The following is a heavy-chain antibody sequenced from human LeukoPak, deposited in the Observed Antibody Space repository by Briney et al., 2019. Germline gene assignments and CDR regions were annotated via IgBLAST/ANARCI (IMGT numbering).Heavy chain of an antibody. CDR1: GFTVSSNY. CDR2: ISSSSSYI. J-gene: IGHJ4*02. CDR3: ARSYPMTTVTKVDY. Sequence: GGSLRLSCAASGFTVSSNYMNWVRQAPGKGLEWVSSISSSSSYIYYADSVKGRFTISRDNAKNSLYLQMNSLRAEDTAVYYCARSYPMTTVTKVDYWGQGTLVTVSS. D-gene: IGHD4-17*01. V-gene: IGHV3-21*01.